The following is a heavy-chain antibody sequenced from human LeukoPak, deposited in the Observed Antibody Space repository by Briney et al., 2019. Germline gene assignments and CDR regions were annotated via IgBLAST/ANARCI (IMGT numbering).Heavy chain of an antibody. D-gene: IGHD3-10*01. CDR1: GIIFSAYT. CDR3: ARDWRAGSGYLDY. V-gene: IGHV3-21*01. Sequence: GGSLRLSCAASGIIFSAYTMNWVRQAPGRGLEWVSSIDRGSSDIHYADAVRGRFIISRDNAKNSLYLQMNSLRAEDTAVYYCARDWRAGSGYLDYWGQGTLVTVSS. J-gene: IGHJ4*02. CDR2: IDRGSSDI.